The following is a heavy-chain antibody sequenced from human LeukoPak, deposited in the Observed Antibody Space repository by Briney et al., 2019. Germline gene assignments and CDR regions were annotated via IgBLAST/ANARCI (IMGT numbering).Heavy chain of an antibody. CDR1: GFTFSSYS. V-gene: IGHV3-48*01. CDR3: AREAITGTFGFDP. J-gene: IGHJ5*02. D-gene: IGHD1-7*01. CDR2: ISISSTTI. Sequence: GGSLRLSCAASGFTFSSYSMNWVRQAPGKGLEWVSYISISSTTIYYADSVKGRFTISRDNAKNSLYLQMNSLRAEDTAVYYCAREAITGTFGFDPWGQGTLVTVSS.